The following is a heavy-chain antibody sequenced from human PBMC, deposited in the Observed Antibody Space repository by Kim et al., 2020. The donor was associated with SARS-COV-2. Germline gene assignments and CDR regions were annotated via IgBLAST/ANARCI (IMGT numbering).Heavy chain of an antibody. CDR1: GFTFSNYG. CDR3: SAYDKWDLMPIPGPFDI. J-gene: IGHJ3*02. CDR2: ISNDGTST. D-gene: IGHD1-26*01. V-gene: IGHV3-30*03. Sequence: GGSLRLSCAASGFTFSNYGMHWVRQAPGKGLEWVAIISNDGTSTSYADSVKGRFTISRDSFKNTLYLQMNSLRTDDTGVYYCSAYDKWDLMPIPGPFDILGHETTLTVSS.